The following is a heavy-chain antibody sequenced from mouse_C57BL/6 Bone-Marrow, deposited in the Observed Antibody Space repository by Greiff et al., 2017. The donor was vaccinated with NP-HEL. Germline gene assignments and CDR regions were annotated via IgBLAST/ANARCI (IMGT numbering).Heavy chain of an antibody. Sequence: VKLQESGPELVKPGASVKISCKASGYTFTDYYINWVKQRPGQGLEWIGWIFPGSGSTYYNEKFKGKATLTVDKSSSTAYMLLSSQTSEDSAVYFCARNEAYYSNPAWFAYWGQGTLVTVSA. CDR3: ARNEAYYSNPAWFAY. V-gene: IGHV1-75*01. J-gene: IGHJ3*01. CDR2: IFPGSGST. CDR1: GYTFTDYY. D-gene: IGHD2-5*01.